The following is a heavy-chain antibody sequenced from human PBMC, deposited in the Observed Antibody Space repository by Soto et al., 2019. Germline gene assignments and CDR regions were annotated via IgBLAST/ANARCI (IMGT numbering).Heavy chain of an antibody. V-gene: IGHV4-34*01. Sequence: SETLSLTCVLYGWSFSDFYWSWIRQPPGKGLEWIGEINHSGSTNYNPSLKSRVTISVDTSKNQFSLKLSSVTAADTAVYYCARGGYSSSWYNRYYYYGMDVWGQGTTVT. D-gene: IGHD6-13*01. CDR1: GWSFSDFY. CDR2: INHSGST. J-gene: IGHJ6*02. CDR3: ARGGYSSSWYNRYYYYGMDV.